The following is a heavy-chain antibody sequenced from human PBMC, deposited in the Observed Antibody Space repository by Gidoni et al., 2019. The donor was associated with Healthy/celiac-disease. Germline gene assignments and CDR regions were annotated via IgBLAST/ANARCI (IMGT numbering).Heavy chain of an antibody. J-gene: IGHJ5*02. V-gene: IGHV3-7*01. D-gene: IGHD1-26*01. CDR1: GFPFSSYW. CDR2: IKQDGREK. CDR3: ARSTSGSLKGWFDP. Sequence: EVQLVESGGGLVQPGGSLRLSCAASGFPFSSYWRSWVRQAPGKGLEWVANIKQDGREKYYVDSVKGRFTISRDNAKNSLYLQMNSLRAEDTAVYYCARSTSGSLKGWFDPWGQGTLVTVSS.